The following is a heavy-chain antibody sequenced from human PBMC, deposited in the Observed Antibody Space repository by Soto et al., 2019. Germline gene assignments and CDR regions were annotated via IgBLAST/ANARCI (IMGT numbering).Heavy chain of an antibody. CDR1: GFTFSHVW. Sequence: PGGSLRLSCAASGFTFSHVWMSWVRQAPGKGLEWVGRIKRKTNGGTTDYAAPVKDRFNISRDDSKNTLYLQMNNLKTEDTAVYYCATCYGSGTDCQEDYLAFWGQGTPVTVSS. CDR2: IKRKTNGGTT. V-gene: IGHV3-15*01. J-gene: IGHJ4*02. D-gene: IGHD3-10*01. CDR3: ATCYGSGTDCQEDYLAF.